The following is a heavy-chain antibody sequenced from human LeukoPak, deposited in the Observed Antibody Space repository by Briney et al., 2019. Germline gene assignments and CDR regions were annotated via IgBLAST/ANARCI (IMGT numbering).Heavy chain of an antibody. CDR2: INHSGST. D-gene: IGHD1-26*01. J-gene: IGHJ4*02. V-gene: IGHV4-34*01. Sequence: SETLSLTCAVYGGSFSGYYWSWIRQPPGKGLEWIGEINHSGSTNYNPSLKSRVTISVDTSKNQFSLKLSSVTAADTAVYYCARDSDLVGATDYWGQGTLVTVSS. CDR3: ARDSDLVGATDY. CDR1: GGSFSGYY.